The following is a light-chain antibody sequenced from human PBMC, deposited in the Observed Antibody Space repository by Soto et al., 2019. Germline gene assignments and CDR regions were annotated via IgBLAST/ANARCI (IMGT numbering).Light chain of an antibody. J-gene: IGKJ3*01. V-gene: IGKV1-39*01. CDR1: QTISTY. Sequence: DIQMTQSPSSLSASVGDRVTITCRASQTISTYLNWYQQKPGKAPKLLIHAASSLQSGVPSRFSGSGSGTDFTLTISNLQPEDFATYYCQQSYRAPLTLGPGTKVDIK. CDR3: QQSYRAPLT. CDR2: AAS.